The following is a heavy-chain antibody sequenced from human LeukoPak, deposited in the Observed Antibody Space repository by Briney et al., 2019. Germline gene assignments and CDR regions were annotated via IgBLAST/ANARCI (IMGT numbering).Heavy chain of an antibody. CDR3: ARDRVASDAFDI. CDR1: GYTFTGYY. Sequence: GASVKVSCKASGYTFTGYYLHWVRQAPGQALEWMGRINPNSGDTNYAQNFQGRVTMTRDTSISTAHMGVSRLRSDDTAVYYCARDRVASDAFDIWGQGTMVTVSS. V-gene: IGHV1-2*06. CDR2: INPNSGDT. D-gene: IGHD2-15*01. J-gene: IGHJ3*02.